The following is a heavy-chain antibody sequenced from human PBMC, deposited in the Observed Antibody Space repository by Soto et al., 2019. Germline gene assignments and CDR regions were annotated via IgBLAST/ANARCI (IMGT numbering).Heavy chain of an antibody. V-gene: IGHV2-5*02. CDR3: AHRRPAPACFDY. CDR2: IYWDDDK. CDR1: GFSLSTRGVG. Sequence: QITLKESGPTLVKPTQTLTLTCTFSGFSLSTRGVGVGWIRQPPGKALEWLALIYWDDDKRYSPSLKSRLTITKVTSKYQVVLTMTNLDPVDTATYYCAHRRPAPACFDYWGQVALFTVSS. J-gene: IGHJ4*02.